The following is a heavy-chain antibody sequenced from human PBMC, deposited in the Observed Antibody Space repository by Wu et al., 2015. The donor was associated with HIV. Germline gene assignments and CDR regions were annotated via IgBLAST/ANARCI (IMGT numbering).Heavy chain of an antibody. D-gene: IGHD6-13*01. V-gene: IGHV1-69*12. Sequence: QVRLVQSGAEVKKPGSSVKVSCKASGGTFSSFALSWVRQAPGQGLEWVGGIIPLFDTSHSAQNFRDRVTITADESTSTAYMELNSLTFEDTAVYYCARVAGSSWYREFDMWAKGTMVTVSS. CDR1: GGTFSSFA. J-gene: IGHJ3*02. CDR2: IIPLFDTS. CDR3: ARVAGSSWYREFDM.